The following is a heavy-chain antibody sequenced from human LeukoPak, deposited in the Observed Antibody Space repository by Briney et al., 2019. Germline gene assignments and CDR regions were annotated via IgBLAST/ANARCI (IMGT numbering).Heavy chain of an antibody. V-gene: IGHV4-39*02. CDR2: IYYSGST. CDR3: AREMGVVTAHGIDV. Sequence: SETLSLTCIVSGGSISSISSNDYHWGWIRQPPGKGLEWIGSIYYSGSTYYNPSLKSRVTISVDTSKNQFSLKLSSVTAADTALYYCAREMGVVTAHGIDVWGQGTTVTVSS. D-gene: IGHD4-23*01. CDR1: GGSISSISSNDYH. J-gene: IGHJ6*02.